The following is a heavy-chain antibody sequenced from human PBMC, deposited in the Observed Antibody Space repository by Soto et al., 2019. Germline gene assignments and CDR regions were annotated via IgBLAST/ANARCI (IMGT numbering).Heavy chain of an antibody. J-gene: IGHJ6*02. V-gene: IGHV3-66*01. CDR3: ARDRWWQQLVRYGMDV. Sequence: EVQLVESGGGLVQPGGSLRLSCAASGFTVSSNYISWVRQAPGKSLEWVSVIHSDGSTYYADSVKGRLTISRDNSKNTLYLQMNSLRAEDTAVYYCARDRWWQQLVRYGMDVWGQGTTVTVSS. CDR1: GFTVSSNY. D-gene: IGHD6-13*01. CDR2: IHSDGST.